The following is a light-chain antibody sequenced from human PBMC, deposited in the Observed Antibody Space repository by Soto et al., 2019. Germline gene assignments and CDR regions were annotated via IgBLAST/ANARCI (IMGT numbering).Light chain of an antibody. Sequence: QSVLTQPPSASASLGASVTLTCTLSSGYSNYKVDWYQQRPGKGPRFVMRVGTGGIVGSKGDGIPDRFSVLGSGLNRYLTIKNIQEEDESVYHCGADHGSGSKFVERGVVFGGGTKLTVL. CDR3: GADHGSGSKFVERGVV. CDR1: SGYSNYK. J-gene: IGLJ2*01. V-gene: IGLV9-49*01. CDR2: VGTGGIVG.